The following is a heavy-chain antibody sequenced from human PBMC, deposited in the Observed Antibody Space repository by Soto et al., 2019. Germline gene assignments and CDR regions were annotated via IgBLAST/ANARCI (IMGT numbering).Heavy chain of an antibody. D-gene: IGHD3-22*01. CDR3: ARPLNSSGYFYYYYYGMDV. V-gene: IGHV1-69*13. CDR1: GGTFSSYA. CDR2: IIPIFGTA. J-gene: IGHJ6*02. Sequence: SVKVSCKASGGTFSSYAISWVRQAPGQGLEWMGGIIPIFGTANYAQKFQGRVTITADESTSTAYMELSSLRSEDTVVYYCARPLNSSGYFYYYYYGMDVWGQGTTVTVSS.